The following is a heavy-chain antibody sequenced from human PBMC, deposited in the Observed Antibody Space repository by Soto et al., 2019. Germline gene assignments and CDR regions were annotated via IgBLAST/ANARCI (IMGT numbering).Heavy chain of an antibody. V-gene: IGHV4-30-4*01. CDR3: ARDYRITGTIRYYYYYYGMDV. J-gene: IGHJ6*02. D-gene: IGHD1-20*01. CDR2: IYYSGST. Sequence: SETLSLTCTVSGGSISSGDYYWSWIRQPPGKGLEWIGYIYYSGSTYYNPSLKSRVTISVDTSKNQFSLKLSSVTAADTAVYYCARDYRITGTIRYYYYYYGMDVWGQGTTVTVSS. CDR1: GGSISSGDYY.